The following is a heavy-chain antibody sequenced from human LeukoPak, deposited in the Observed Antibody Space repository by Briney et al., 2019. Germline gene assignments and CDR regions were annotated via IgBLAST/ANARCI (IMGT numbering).Heavy chain of an antibody. V-gene: IGHV1-69*04. D-gene: IGHD3-10*01. CDR2: SIPILGIA. CDR3: ARFGHRTGSYYTVIDY. CDR1: GGTFSSYA. J-gene: IGHJ4*02. Sequence: SVKVSCTASGGTFSSYAISWVRQAPAQGLELMGRSIPILGIANYEKKFQGRVTITAGQSTSTAYMELSSLRSEDTAGYYCARFGHRTGSYYTVIDYWGQGTLVTVSS.